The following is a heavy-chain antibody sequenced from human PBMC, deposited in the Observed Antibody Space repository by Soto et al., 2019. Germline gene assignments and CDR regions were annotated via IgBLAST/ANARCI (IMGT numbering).Heavy chain of an antibody. V-gene: IGHV4-34*01. CDR2: INHSGST. J-gene: IGHJ5*02. Sequence: SETLSLTCAVYGGSFSGYYWSWIRQPPGKGLEWIGEINHSGSTNYNPSLKSRVTISVDTSKNQFSLKLSSVTAADTAVYYCARGGHRSGWYWWFDPWGQGTLVTVSS. CDR3: ARGGHRSGWYWWFDP. D-gene: IGHD6-19*01. CDR1: GGSFSGYY.